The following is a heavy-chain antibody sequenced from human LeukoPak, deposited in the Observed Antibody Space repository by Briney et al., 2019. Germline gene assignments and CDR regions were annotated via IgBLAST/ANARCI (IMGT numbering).Heavy chain of an antibody. V-gene: IGHV4-59*01. Sequence: TSETLSLTCSVSGGSISSSYWSWIRQPPGKGLEWIGYIYYTGSTTYNPSLKSRVTISVDTSKNQFSLKLRSVTAADTAVYYCARDGRIRGYCSSSCHSVDAFDIWGQGTMVTVSS. CDR1: GGSISSSY. CDR3: ARDGRIRGYCSSSCHSVDAFDI. J-gene: IGHJ3*02. CDR2: IYYTGST. D-gene: IGHD2-2*01.